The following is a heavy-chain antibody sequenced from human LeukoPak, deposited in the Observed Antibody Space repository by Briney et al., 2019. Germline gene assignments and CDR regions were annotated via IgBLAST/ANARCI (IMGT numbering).Heavy chain of an antibody. CDR2: ISYDGSNK. D-gene: IGHD3-3*01. Sequence: PGGSLRLSCAASGFTFSSYAMHWVRQAPGKGLEWVAVISYDGSNKYYADSVKGRFTISRDNSKNTLYLQMNSLRAEDTAVYYCARDFTFDFWSGYQPRRPKYYYYGMDVWGQGTTVTVSS. J-gene: IGHJ6*02. V-gene: IGHV3-30-3*01. CDR3: ARDFTFDFWSGYQPRRPKYYYYGMDV. CDR1: GFTFSSYA.